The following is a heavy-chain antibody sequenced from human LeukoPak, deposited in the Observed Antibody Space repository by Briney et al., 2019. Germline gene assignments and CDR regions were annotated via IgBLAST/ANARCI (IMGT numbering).Heavy chain of an antibody. D-gene: IGHD1-26*01. J-gene: IGHJ4*02. Sequence: GGSLRLSCAASGFIFSSIGMHWVRQARGKGLEWVAVIWYDGSNKYYADSVKGRFTISRDNSKNTLHLQMNSLRAEDTAVYYCARDGWVGATTTGPFDYWGQGTLVTVSS. CDR2: IWYDGSNK. V-gene: IGHV3-33*01. CDR3: ARDGWVGATTTGPFDY. CDR1: GFIFSSIG.